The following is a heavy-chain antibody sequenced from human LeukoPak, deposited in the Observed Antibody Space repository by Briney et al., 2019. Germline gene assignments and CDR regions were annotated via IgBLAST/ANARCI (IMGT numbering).Heavy chain of an antibody. CDR1: GFTFSNYA. CDR3: AKGSGYSTGIDY. D-gene: IGHD3-22*01. Sequence: PGGSLRLSCAASGFTFSNYAMTWVRQAPGKGLEWVAVISYDGSNKYYADSVKGRFTISRDNSKNTLYLQMNSLRAEDTAVYYCAKGSGYSTGIDYWGQGTLVTVSS. V-gene: IGHV3-30-3*01. CDR2: ISYDGSNK. J-gene: IGHJ4*02.